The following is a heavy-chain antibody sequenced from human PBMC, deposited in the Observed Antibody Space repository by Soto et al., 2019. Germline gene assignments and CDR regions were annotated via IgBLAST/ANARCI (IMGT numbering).Heavy chain of an antibody. CDR2: INPNSGGT. CDR3: ARDESSSGYYYYGMDA. CDR1: GYTFTGYY. J-gene: IGHJ6*02. Sequence: ASVKVSCKASGYTFTGYYMHWVRQAPGQGLEWMGWINPNSGGTNYAQKFQGRVTMTRDTSISTAYMELSRLRSDDTAVYYCARDESSSGYYYYGMDAWGQGTTVTVSS. D-gene: IGHD6-13*01. V-gene: IGHV1-2*02.